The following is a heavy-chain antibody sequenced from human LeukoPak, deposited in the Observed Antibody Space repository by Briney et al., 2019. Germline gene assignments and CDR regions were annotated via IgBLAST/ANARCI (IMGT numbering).Heavy chain of an antibody. CDR3: ATSTYRLGEYYYYGMDV. CDR1: GGSISGYY. CDR2: IYYSGST. V-gene: IGHV4-59*01. J-gene: IGHJ6*02. D-gene: IGHD3-16*01. Sequence: SETLSLTCTVSGGSISGYYWSWIRQPPGKGLEWIGYIYYSGSTNYNPSLKSRVTISVDTSKNQFSLKLSSVTAADTAVYYCATSTYRLGEYYYYGMDVWGQGTTVTVSS.